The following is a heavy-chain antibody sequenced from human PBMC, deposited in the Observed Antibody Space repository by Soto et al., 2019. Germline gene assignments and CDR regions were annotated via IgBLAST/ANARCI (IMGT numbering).Heavy chain of an antibody. V-gene: IGHV3-9*01. CDR1: GFTFDDYA. CDR3: AKDRGLVCIAVAGLFDY. J-gene: IGHJ4*02. CDR2: ISWTSGSI. D-gene: IGHD6-19*01. Sequence: EVQLVESGGGLVQPGRSLRLSCAASGFTFDDYAMHWVRQAPGKGLEWVSGISWTSGSIGYADSVKGRFTISRDNAKNAVYLQMTSLKADDTALYYCAKDRGLVCIAVAGLFDYWGQGTLVTVSS.